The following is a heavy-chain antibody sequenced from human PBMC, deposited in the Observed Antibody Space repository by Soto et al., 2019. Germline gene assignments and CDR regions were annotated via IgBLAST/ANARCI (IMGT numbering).Heavy chain of an antibody. D-gene: IGHD4-17*01. CDR3: ARDPHGDYDYYYYGMDV. J-gene: IGHJ6*02. CDR1: GGSISSGGYY. CDR2: IYYSGST. Sequence: QVQLQESGPGLVKPSQTLSLTCTVSGGSISSGGYYWSWIRQHPGKGLEWIGYIYYSGSTYYNPXLKSRVTISVXXSXNXSSLKLSSVTAADTAVYYCARDPHGDYDYYYYGMDVWGQGTTVTVSS. V-gene: IGHV4-31*03.